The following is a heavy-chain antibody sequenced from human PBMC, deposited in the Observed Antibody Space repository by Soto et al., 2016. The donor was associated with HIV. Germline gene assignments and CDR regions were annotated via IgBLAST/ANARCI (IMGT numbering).Heavy chain of an antibody. V-gene: IGHV3-30*04. J-gene: IGHJ4*02. Sequence: VQLVESGGGVVQPGRSLRLSCAASGFTFNNYAIHWVRQAPGKGLEWVAVISYDGNNKYYADSVKGRFTVSRDISKNTLYLQMNSLRAEDTAVYYCARGGDDYGSGYYFDYWGQGTLVTGLL. D-gene: IGHD3-10*01. CDR1: GFTFNNYA. CDR3: ARGGDDYGSGYYFDY. CDR2: ISYDGNNK.